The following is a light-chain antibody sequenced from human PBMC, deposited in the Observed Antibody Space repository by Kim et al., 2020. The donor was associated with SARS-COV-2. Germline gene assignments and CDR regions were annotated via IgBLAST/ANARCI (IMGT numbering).Light chain of an antibody. CDR3: NSRDSSDNVV. V-gene: IGLV3-19*01. CDR2: GKN. J-gene: IGLJ2*01. Sequence: VSLVQTVRITCQVDSLRSYYATWYQQKPGQAPIIVIYGKNIRPSGIPDRFSGSSSGNTASLTITGTQAGDEADYYCNSRDSSDNVVFGGGTQLTVL. CDR1: SLRSYY.